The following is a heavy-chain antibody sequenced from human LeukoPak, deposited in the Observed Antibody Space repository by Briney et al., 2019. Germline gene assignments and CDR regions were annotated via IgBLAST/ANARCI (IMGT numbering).Heavy chain of an antibody. V-gene: IGHV4-38-2*01. CDR3: ARLSSSGFF. Sequence: SETLSLTCAVSGHSISSGYYWGWIRQPPGKGLEWIGSIYHSGSTYYNPSLKSRVTISVDTSKNQFSLKLSSVTAADTAVYYCARLSSSGFFWGQGTLVTVSS. CDR1: GHSISSGYY. CDR2: IYHSGST. D-gene: IGHD3-22*01. J-gene: IGHJ4*02.